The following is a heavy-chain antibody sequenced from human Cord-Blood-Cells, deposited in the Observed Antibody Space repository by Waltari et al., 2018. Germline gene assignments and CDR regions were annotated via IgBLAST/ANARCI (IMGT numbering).Heavy chain of an antibody. CDR1: GYTFTSYA. D-gene: IGHD3-10*01. Sequence: QVQLVQSGAEVKKPGASVKVSCKASGYTFTSYAMHWVRQAPGQRLEWMGWINAGNGNTKYSQKFQGRVTITRDTSESTAYMELSSLRSEDTAVYYCARVPEEGVYYYGSGSPFDPWGQGTLVTVSS. CDR3: ARVPEEGVYYYGSGSPFDP. J-gene: IGHJ5*02. V-gene: IGHV1-3*01. CDR2: INAGNGNT.